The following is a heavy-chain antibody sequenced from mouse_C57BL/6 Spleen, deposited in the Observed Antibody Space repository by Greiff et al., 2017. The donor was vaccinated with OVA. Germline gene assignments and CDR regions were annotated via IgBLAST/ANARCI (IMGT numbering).Heavy chain of an antibody. D-gene: IGHD1-2*01. CDR2: IDPETGGT. CDR3: TRGGPTTAPFDY. V-gene: IGHV1-15*01. Sequence: QVQLQQSGAELVRPGASVTLSCKASGYTFTDYEMHWVKQTPVHGLEWIGAIDPETGGTAYNQKFKGKAILTADKSSSTAYMELRSLTSEDSAVYYCTRGGPTTAPFDYWGKGTTLTVSS. J-gene: IGHJ2*01. CDR1: GYTFTDYE.